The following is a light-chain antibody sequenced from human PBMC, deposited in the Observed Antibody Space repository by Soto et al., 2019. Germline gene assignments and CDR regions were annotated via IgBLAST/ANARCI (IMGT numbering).Light chain of an antibody. CDR2: EVS. J-gene: IGLJ1*01. V-gene: IGLV2-14*01. Sequence: QSALTQPASVSGSPGQSITISCTGTSSDVGGYNYVSWYQQHPGKAPKLMIYEVSNRPSGVSNRFSGSKSGNTASLTISGLQAEDEADYYCSSYAGSYTYVFGIGTKLTVL. CDR1: SSDVGGYNY. CDR3: SSYAGSYTYV.